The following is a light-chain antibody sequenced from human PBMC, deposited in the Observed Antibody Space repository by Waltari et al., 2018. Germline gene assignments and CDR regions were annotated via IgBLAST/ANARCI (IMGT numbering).Light chain of an antibody. CDR3: QQYGSSRT. J-gene: IGKJ1*01. Sequence: DIVMTQSPDSLAVSLGERATINCKSSQSVLFSSNSKNYLAWYQQKPGQAPRLLIYGASSRATGIPDRFSGSGSGTDFTLTISRLEPEDFAVYYCQQYGSSRTFGQGTKVEIK. CDR1: QSVLFSSNSKNY. CDR2: GAS. V-gene: IGKV4-1*01.